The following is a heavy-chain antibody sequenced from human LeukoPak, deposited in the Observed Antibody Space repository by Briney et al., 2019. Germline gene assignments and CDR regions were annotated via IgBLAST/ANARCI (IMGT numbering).Heavy chain of an antibody. CDR1: GFTFSTYV. Sequence: GGSLRLSCAASGFTFSTYVMHWARQAPGKGLEFVAATNDNGDRTFYPISVKGRFIISRDNSKNTLYLQMGSLRPGDTAVYFCAGIDATPIWGQGTLVTVSS. V-gene: IGHV3-64*01. J-gene: IGHJ4*02. CDR2: TNDNGDRT. D-gene: IGHD1-26*01. CDR3: AGIDATPI.